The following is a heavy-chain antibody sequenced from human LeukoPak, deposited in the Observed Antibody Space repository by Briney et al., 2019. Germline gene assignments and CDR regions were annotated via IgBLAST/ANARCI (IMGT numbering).Heavy chain of an antibody. Sequence: GGSLRLSCAASGFTFSSYAMSWVRQAPGKGLEWVSGISVSGVSTNYADSVKGRFTISRDNSKNTLYLQMNSLSAEDTAVYYCAKSARVIAVEIDYWGQGTLVTVSS. J-gene: IGHJ4*02. CDR3: AKSARVIAVEIDY. CDR1: GFTFSSYA. CDR2: ISVSGVST. D-gene: IGHD6-19*01. V-gene: IGHV3-23*01.